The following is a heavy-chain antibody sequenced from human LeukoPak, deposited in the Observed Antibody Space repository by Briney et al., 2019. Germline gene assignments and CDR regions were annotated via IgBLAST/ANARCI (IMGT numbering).Heavy chain of an antibody. D-gene: IGHD3-22*01. Sequence: SETLSLTCAVSGGSISSYYWSWIRQPPGKGLEWIGYIYYSGSTDYNPSLKSRVTMSVDTSKNQFSLKLSSVTAADTAVYYCATLQSSGYDYSDYWGQGILVTVSS. CDR2: IYYSGST. J-gene: IGHJ4*02. CDR1: GGSISSYY. CDR3: ATLQSSGYDYSDY. V-gene: IGHV4-59*08.